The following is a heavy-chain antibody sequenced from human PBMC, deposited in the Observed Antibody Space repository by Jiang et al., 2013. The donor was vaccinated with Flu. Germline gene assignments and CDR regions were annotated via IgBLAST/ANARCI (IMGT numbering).Heavy chain of an antibody. Sequence: QLVESGGGLVQPGRSLRLSCAASGFTFDDYTMHWVRQAPGKGLEWVSGISWNSGSIGYADSVKGRFTISRDNAKNSLYLQMNSLRAEDTALYYCASYYDSSGYYYVRYFQHWGQGTLVTVSS. CDR3: ASYYDSSGYYYVRYFQH. CDR2: ISWNSGSI. D-gene: IGHD3-22*01. J-gene: IGHJ1*01. CDR1: GFTFDDYT. V-gene: IGHV3-9*01.